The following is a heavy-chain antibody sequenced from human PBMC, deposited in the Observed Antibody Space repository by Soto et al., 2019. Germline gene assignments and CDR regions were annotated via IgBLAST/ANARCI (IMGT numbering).Heavy chain of an antibody. J-gene: IGHJ4*02. Sequence: SQILSETRAVFNAYLDSDNWRRILQQQGKGMEWIGYIYRNGRTNYNPSLRGPVAISIDKSKNQFSLRLDSVFAADAAVYFCARMRGLGEISPFFAHWGQGTLVTVSS. CDR1: NAYLDSDN. D-gene: IGHD3-16*02. CDR2: IYRNGRT. V-gene: IGHV4-59*01. CDR3: ARMRGLGEISPFFAH.